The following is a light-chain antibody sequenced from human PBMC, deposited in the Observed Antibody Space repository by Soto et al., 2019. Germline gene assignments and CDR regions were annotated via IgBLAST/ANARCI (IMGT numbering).Light chain of an antibody. J-gene: IGKJ5*01. CDR1: QTIAGN. CDR3: QLYGISPH. Sequence: IVLTQSPATLPVSPGERATLSCRASQTIAGNLAWSRQKPGQAPRFLIYGATRRATGFPTRFSGSASGTDFTLTINRLEPEDFAVYYCQLYGISPHFGQGTRLEIK. V-gene: IGKV3-15*01. CDR2: GAT.